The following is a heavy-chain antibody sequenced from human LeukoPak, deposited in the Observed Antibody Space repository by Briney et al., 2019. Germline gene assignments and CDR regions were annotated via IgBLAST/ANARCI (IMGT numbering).Heavy chain of an antibody. CDR3: ARDGRITIFGVVPTPYGLDV. Sequence: GGSLRLSCVASGFTFSAHSVHWVRQPPGKGLEWVTFISYDGSIKYYTDSVKGRFTVSRDNAKNSLFLQMNSLRADDTAVYYCARDGRITIFGVVPTPYGLDVWGQGTTVTVSS. CDR1: GFTFSAHS. D-gene: IGHD3-3*01. J-gene: IGHJ6*02. CDR2: ISYDGSIK. V-gene: IGHV3-30-3*01.